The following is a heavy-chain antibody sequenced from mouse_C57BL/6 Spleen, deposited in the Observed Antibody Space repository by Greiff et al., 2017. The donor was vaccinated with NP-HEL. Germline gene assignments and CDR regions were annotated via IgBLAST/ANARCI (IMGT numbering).Heavy chain of an antibody. V-gene: IGHV1-80*01. D-gene: IGHD2-4*01. CDR2: IYPGDGDT. J-gene: IGHJ2*01. CDR1: GYAFSSYW. Sequence: QVQLKQSGAELVKPGASVKISCKASGYAFSSYWMNWVKQRPGKGLEWIGQIYPGDGDTNYNGKFKGKATLTADKSSSTAYMQLSSLTSEDSAVYFCARGSYDYFYYFDDWGQGTTLTVSS. CDR3: ARGSYDYFYYFDD.